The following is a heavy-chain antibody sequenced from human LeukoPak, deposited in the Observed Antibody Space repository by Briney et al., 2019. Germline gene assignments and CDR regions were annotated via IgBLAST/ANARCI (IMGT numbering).Heavy chain of an antibody. CDR3: ARDRHCANGVCYSRPGMDV. CDR2: IWVDGKKE. J-gene: IGHJ6*03. CDR1: GFAFSSYG. V-gene: IGHV3-33*01. Sequence: PGGSLRLSCAASGFAFSSYGMHWGRQAPGKGLEWVADIWVDGKKEHFADSVKGRFTISRDNSKNTMHLQIDILRAEDTAVNYCARDRHCANGVCYSRPGMDVWGKGTTVTVS. D-gene: IGHD2-8*01.